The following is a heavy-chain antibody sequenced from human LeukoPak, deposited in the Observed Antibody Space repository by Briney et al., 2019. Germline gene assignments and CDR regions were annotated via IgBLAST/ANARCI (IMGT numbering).Heavy chain of an antibody. J-gene: IGHJ4*03. D-gene: IGHD4-11*01. Sequence: GGSLRLSCAASGFTFSSYSMNWVRQAPGKGLEWVSYISSSSSTIYYADSVKGRFTISRDNAKNSLYLQMNSLRAEDTAVYYCARGPLYREFEVGYFEFWGQGTLV. CDR2: ISSSSSTI. CDR3: ARGPLYREFEVGYFEF. V-gene: IGHV3-48*01. CDR1: GFTFSSYS.